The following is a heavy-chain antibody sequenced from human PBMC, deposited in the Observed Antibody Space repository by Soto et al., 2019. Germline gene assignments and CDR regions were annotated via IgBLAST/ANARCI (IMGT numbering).Heavy chain of an antibody. CDR1: GYTFSSYG. J-gene: IGHJ4*02. V-gene: IGHV1-18*01. CDR2: ISAYNGNT. D-gene: IGHD1-1*01. CDR3: AKDRPRRTSGYFFDY. Sequence: ASVKGSCKASGYTFSSYGISWVRQAPGQGLEWMGWISAYNGNTNYAQKLQGRATMTTDTSTSTAYMEVNSLRAEDTALYYCAKDRPRRTSGYFFDYWGQGTPVTVSS.